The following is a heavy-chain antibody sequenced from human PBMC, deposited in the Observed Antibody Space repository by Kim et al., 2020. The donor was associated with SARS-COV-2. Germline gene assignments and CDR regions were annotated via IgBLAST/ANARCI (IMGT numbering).Heavy chain of an antibody. Sequence: GRFTISRDNSKNTLYLQMNSLRAEDTAVYYCERVDGTDCSGGSCYPAGDYWGQGTLVTVSS. J-gene: IGHJ4*02. CDR3: ERVDGTDCSGGSCYPAGDY. V-gene: IGHV3-30*01. D-gene: IGHD2-15*01.